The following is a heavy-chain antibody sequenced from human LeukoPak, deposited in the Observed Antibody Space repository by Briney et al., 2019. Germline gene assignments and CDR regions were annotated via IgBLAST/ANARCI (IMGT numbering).Heavy chain of an antibody. D-gene: IGHD3-10*01. J-gene: IGHJ4*02. Sequence: PGGSLRLSCAASGFTFSSSAMSWVRQAPGKGLEWIGSIYYSGSTYYNPSLKSRVTISVDTSKNQFSLKLSSVTAADTAVYYCARQYVLRGVIIKPPDYWGQGTLVTVSS. CDR1: GFTFSSSAM. CDR2: IYYSGST. CDR3: ARQYVLRGVIIKPPDY. V-gene: IGHV4-38-2*01.